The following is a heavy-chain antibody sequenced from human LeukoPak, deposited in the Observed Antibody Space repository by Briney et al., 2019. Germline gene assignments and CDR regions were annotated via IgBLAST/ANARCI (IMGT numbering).Heavy chain of an antibody. CDR3: AREGIAAAPFDY. J-gene: IGHJ4*02. Sequence: PGGSLRLSCAASGFTVSSNYMSWVRQAPGKGLEWVSSISSSSSYIYYADSVKGRFTISRDNAKNSLYLQMNSLRAEDTAVYYCAREGIAAAPFDYWGQGTLVTVSS. CDR2: ISSSSSYI. V-gene: IGHV3-21*01. D-gene: IGHD6-13*01. CDR1: GFTVSSNY.